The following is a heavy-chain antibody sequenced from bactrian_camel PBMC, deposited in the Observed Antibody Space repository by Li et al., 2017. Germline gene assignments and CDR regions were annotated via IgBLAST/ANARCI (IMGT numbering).Heavy chain of an antibody. D-gene: IGHD6*01. CDR3: TSGGSYGGSWPALGY. J-gene: IGHJ6*01. Sequence: HVQLVESGGGLVEPGGSLRVSCAASGFPFNDHSMGWFRQAPGKEREGVAALDIDGTTTYAHSVKGRFTTSRDNAKNTVYLQMNILKSEDTALYYCTSGGSYGGSWPALGYWGQGTQVTVS. CDR2: LDIDGTT. V-gene: IGHV3S53*01. CDR1: GFPFNDHS.